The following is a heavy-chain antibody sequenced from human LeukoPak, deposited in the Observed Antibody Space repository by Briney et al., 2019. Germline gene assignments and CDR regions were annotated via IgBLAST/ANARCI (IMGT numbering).Heavy chain of an antibody. Sequence: SETLSLTCTVSGYSISSGYYWGWIRQPPGKGLEWIGSIYHSGSTYYNPSLKSRVTISVDTSKNQFSLKLSSVTAADTAVYYRARLRSPTVTNDYWGQGTLVTVSS. CDR3: ARLRSPTVTNDY. CDR2: IYHSGST. CDR1: GYSISSGYY. J-gene: IGHJ4*02. D-gene: IGHD4-17*01. V-gene: IGHV4-38-2*02.